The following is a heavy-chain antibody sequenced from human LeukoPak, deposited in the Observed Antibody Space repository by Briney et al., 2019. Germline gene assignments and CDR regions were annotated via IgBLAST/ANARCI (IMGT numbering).Heavy chain of an antibody. J-gene: IGHJ5*02. CDR2: ISAYNGNT. Sequence: ASVKVSCKASGYTFTSYGISWVRQAPGQGLEWMGRISAYNGNTNYAQKLQGRVTMTTDTSTSTAYMELRSLRSDDTAVYYCARVVAVAGTVEWFDPWGQGTLVTVSS. CDR3: ARVVAVAGTVEWFDP. D-gene: IGHD6-19*01. V-gene: IGHV1-18*01. CDR1: GYTFTSYG.